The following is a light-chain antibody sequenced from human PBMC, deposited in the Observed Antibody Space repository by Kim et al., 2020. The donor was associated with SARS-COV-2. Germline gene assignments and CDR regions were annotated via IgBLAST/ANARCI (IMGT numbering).Light chain of an antibody. V-gene: IGLV2-14*01. J-gene: IGLJ3*02. CDR3: SSCTSSSGLMV. CDR1: SSDVDDYNY. CDR2: EVT. Sequence: QSITISCTGASSDVDDYNYVSWYQQHPGKAPKLMIYEVTKRPSGVSYRFSGSTSGNTASLTISGLQAEDEADYYCSSCTSSSGLMVFGGGTQLTV.